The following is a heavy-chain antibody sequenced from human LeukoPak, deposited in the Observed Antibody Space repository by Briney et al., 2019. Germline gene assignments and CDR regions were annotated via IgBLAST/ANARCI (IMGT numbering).Heavy chain of an antibody. Sequence: SETLSLTCTVSGGSISSGDYYWSWIRQPPGKGLEWIGYIYYSGSTYYNPSLKSRVTISVDTSKNQFSLKLSSVTAADTAVYYCARGSFPGHDFDYWGQGTLVTVSS. J-gene: IGHJ4*02. CDR3: ARGSFPGHDFDY. CDR1: GGSISSGDYY. CDR2: IYYSGST. V-gene: IGHV4-30-4*01.